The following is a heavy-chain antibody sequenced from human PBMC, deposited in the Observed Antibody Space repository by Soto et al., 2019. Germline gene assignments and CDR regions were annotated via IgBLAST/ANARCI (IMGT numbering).Heavy chain of an antibody. CDR3: VQTTGWPGFDY. CDR1: GFAVSSKY. CDR2: IYGGGTT. V-gene: IGHV3-53*01. D-gene: IGHD6-19*01. Sequence: GGSLRLSCAASGFAVSSKYMTWVRQAPGKGLEWVSVIYGGGTTYYADSVKGRFTISRDTSKNTLYLQMNSLRAEDTAVYYCVQTTGWPGFDYWGQGTLVTVSS. J-gene: IGHJ4*02.